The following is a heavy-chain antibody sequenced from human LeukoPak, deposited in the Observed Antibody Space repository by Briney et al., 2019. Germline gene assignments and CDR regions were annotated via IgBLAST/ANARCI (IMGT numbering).Heavy chain of an antibody. CDR2: IKQDGSEK. CDR3: ARGHIVVVVAEFWFDP. J-gene: IGHJ5*02. D-gene: IGHD2-15*01. Sequence: GGSLRLSRAASGFTFSSYWMSWVRQAPGKGLEWVANIKQDGSEKYYVDSVKGRFTISRDNAKNSLYLQMNSLRAEDTAVYYCARGHIVVVVAEFWFDPWGQGTLVTVSS. V-gene: IGHV3-7*01. CDR1: GFTFSSYW.